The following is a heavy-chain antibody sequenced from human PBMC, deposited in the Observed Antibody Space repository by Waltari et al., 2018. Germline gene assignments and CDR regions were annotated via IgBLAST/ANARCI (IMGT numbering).Heavy chain of an antibody. Sequence: EVQLVESGGGLVQPGRSLRLSCAASGFTFDDYAMHWVRHAPGKGLEWVSGISWNSGSIGYADSVKGRFTISRDNAKNSLYLQMNSLRAEDMALYYCAKDASIVGATTGAFDIWGQGTMVTVSS. CDR3: AKDASIVGATTGAFDI. CDR1: GFTFDDYA. CDR2: ISWNSGSI. D-gene: IGHD1-26*01. V-gene: IGHV3-9*03. J-gene: IGHJ3*02.